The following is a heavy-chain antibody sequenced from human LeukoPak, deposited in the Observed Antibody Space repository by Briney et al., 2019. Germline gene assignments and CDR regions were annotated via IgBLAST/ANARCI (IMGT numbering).Heavy chain of an antibody. Sequence: ASVKVSCKASGYTFTSYYIHWVRQAPGQGLERMGIINPSGGSTNYAQNFQGRVTMTRDTSTSTVYMELSSLRSEDAAVYYCARGFSSRAFDIWGQGTMVTVSS. D-gene: IGHD6-6*01. CDR2: INPSGGST. V-gene: IGHV1-46*01. J-gene: IGHJ3*02. CDR3: ARGFSSRAFDI. CDR1: GYTFTSYY.